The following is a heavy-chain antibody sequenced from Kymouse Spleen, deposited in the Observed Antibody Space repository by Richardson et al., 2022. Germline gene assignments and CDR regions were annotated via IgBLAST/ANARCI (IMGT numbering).Heavy chain of an antibody. CDR3: ARRGAVAGNWFDP. Sequence: QLQLQESGPGLVKPSETLSLTCTVSGGSISSSSYYWGWIRQPPGKGLEWIGSIYYSGSTYYNPSLKSRVTISVDTSKNQFSLKLSSVTAADTAVYYCARRGAVAGNWFDPWGQGTLVTVSS. CDR2: IYYSGST. J-gene: IGHJ5*02. CDR1: GGSISSSSYY. D-gene: IGHD6-19*01. V-gene: IGHV4-39*01.